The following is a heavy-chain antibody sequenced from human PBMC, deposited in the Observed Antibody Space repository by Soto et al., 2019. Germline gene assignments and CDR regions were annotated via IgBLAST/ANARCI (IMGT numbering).Heavy chain of an antibody. Sequence: EVQLLESGGGFVQPGGSLRLSCAASGFTFNDYTMAWVRQAPGQGLEWVSSISGSGGHSSYVDSVRGRFTISRDNVNYILSQHMSALRAADTALYYWAADCRRLAVSGSAFDSWGQGALVTVSS. V-gene: IGHV3-23*01. CDR2: ISGSGGHS. D-gene: IGHD1-26*01. CDR3: AADCRRLAVSGSAFDS. J-gene: IGHJ4*02. CDR1: GFTFNDYT.